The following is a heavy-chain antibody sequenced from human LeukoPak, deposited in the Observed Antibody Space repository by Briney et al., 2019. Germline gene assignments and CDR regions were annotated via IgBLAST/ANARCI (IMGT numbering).Heavy chain of an antibody. Sequence: GGSLRLSCAASGFTFSSYGMHWVRQAPGKGVEWVAVISSGGSYKYYANSVKGRFTISRDNSKNTVYLQMNSLRAEDTAVYYCAKDLDSSGYSYWGQGTLVTVSS. CDR1: GFTFSSYG. D-gene: IGHD3-22*01. V-gene: IGHV3-30*18. CDR2: ISSGGSYK. J-gene: IGHJ4*02. CDR3: AKDLDSSGYSY.